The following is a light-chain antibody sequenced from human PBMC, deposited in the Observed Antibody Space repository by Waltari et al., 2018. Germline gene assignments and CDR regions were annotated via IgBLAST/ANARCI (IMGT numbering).Light chain of an antibody. CDR3: SSYAGSNNVV. Sequence: QSALTQPPSASGSPGQSVTISCTGTSSDVGGYNYVSWYQQHPGKAPKLMIYEVSKRPQGVPARCSGSKSGNTASLTVSGRQAEDEADYYCSSYAGSNNVVFGGGTKLTVL. V-gene: IGLV2-8*01. CDR1: SSDVGGYNY. J-gene: IGLJ2*01. CDR2: EVS.